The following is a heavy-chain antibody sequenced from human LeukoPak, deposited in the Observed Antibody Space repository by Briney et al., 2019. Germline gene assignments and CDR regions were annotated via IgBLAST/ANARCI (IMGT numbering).Heavy chain of an antibody. V-gene: IGHV3-30*18. J-gene: IGHJ3*02. CDR3: AKELESMTTVTYRNAFDI. CDR2: ISYDGSNK. CDR1: GFTFSSYG. D-gene: IGHD4-17*01. Sequence: GGSLRLSCAASGFTFSSYGMHWVRQAPGKGLEWVAVISYDGSNKYCADSVKGRFTISRDNSKNTLYLQMNSLRAEDTAVYYCAKELESMTTVTYRNAFDIWGQGTMVTVSS.